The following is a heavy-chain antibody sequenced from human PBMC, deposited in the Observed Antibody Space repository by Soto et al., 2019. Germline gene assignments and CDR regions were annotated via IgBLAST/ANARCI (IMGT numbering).Heavy chain of an antibody. V-gene: IGHV4-31*03. D-gene: IGHD4-17*01. Sequence: QVQLQESGPGLVKPSQTLSLSCTVSGGSISSGGYYWSWIRQQPGKGLEWIGNIYHSGSTYYNPSLKSRVTISVDTSKNQFSLKLSSVTAADTAVYFCARDWLTVTTPSGDYYYGMDVWGQGTTVTVSS. J-gene: IGHJ6*02. CDR1: GGSISSGGYY. CDR3: ARDWLTVTTPSGDYYYGMDV. CDR2: IYHSGST.